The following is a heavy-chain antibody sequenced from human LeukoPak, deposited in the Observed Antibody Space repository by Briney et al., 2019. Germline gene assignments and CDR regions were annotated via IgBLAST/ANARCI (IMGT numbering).Heavy chain of an antibody. CDR2: KNPNSGNT. CDR1: GYTFTSYD. V-gene: IGHV1-8*03. CDR3: AVLYRGSYSHDY. J-gene: IGHJ4*02. D-gene: IGHD1-26*01. Sequence: ASVKVSCKASGYTFTSYDINWVRQATGQGLEWMGWKNPNSGNTGYAQKFQGRVTITRNTSISTAYMELSSLRSEDTAVYYCAVLYRGSYSHDYWGQGTLVTVSS.